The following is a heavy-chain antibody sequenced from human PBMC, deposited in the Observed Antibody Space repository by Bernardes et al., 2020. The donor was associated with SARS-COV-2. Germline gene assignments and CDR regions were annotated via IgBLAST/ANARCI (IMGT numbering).Heavy chain of an antibody. CDR3: AKTPGMATATLDF. Sequence: GGSLRLSCAASGFTFSSYAMSWVRKPPGKGLEGVSVITGSGSSTYYADSVKGRFTISRDNSKNTLYLQMNNLRAEDTAVYYCAKTPGMATATLDFWGQGTLVTVSS. CDR2: ITGSGSST. V-gene: IGHV3-23*01. D-gene: IGHD5-18*01. CDR1: GFTFSSYA. J-gene: IGHJ4*02.